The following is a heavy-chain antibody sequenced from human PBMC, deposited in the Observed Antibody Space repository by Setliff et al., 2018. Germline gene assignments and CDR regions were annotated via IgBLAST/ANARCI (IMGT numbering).Heavy chain of an antibody. J-gene: IGHJ3*02. CDR3: ARRWNFGPYGSGIHDGFDM. D-gene: IGHD3-10*01. CDR2: INHYGST. CDR1: DESFSDYY. Sequence: LSLTCAVYDESFSDYYWSWIRQPPGKGLEWIGEINHYGSTKYKSSLKSRVTISVDTSKNQFSLKSNSVTAADTAVYYCARRWNFGPYGSGIHDGFDMWGQGTMVTVSS. V-gene: IGHV4-34*01.